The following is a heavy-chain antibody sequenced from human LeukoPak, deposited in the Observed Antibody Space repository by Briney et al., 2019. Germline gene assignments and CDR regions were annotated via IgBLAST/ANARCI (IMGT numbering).Heavy chain of an antibody. J-gene: IGHJ4*02. CDR3: AGLVAREGMYYFDY. V-gene: IGHV4-31*09. CDR1: GGSISSGGYY. D-gene: IGHD5-12*01. Sequence: KPSETLSLTCTVSGGSISSGGYYWSWIRQHPGKGLGWIGYIYYSGSTYYNPSLKSRVTISVDRSKNQFSLKLSSVTAADTAVYYCAGLVAREGMYYFDYWGQGTLVTVSS. CDR2: IYYSGST.